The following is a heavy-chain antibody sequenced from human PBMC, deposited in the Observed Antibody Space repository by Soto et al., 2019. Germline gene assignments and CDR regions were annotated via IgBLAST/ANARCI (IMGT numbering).Heavy chain of an antibody. CDR1: GGSVSSGSYY. V-gene: IGHV4-61*01. J-gene: IGHJ4*02. D-gene: IGHD5-12*01. Sequence: QVQLQESGPGLVKPSETLSLTCTVSGGSVSSGSYYWSWIRQPPGKGLEWIGYIYSSGSTSYNPSLKSRVTISVDTSKNQFSVKLSSVTAAETAVYYCARTGDGYKYWGQGTLVTVSS. CDR2: IYSSGST. CDR3: ARTGDGYKY.